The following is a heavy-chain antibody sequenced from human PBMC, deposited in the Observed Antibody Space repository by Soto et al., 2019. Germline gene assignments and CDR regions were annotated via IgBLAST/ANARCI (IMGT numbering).Heavy chain of an antibody. CDR2: ISSSGSTI. CDR1: GFTFSDFY. J-gene: IGHJ6*02. D-gene: IGHD3-22*01. V-gene: IGHV3-11*01. Sequence: GGSLRLSCAASGFTFSDFYMSWIRQAPGKGLEWVSYISSSGSTIYYADSVKGRFTISRDNAKNSLYLQMNSLRAEDTAVYYCARGFYDSSGYYYDYYYGMDVWGQGTTVTVSS. CDR3: ARGFYDSSGYYYDYYYGMDV.